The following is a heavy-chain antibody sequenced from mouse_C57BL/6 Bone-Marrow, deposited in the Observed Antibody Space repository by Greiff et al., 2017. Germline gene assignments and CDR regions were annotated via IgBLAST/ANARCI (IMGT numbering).Heavy chain of an antibody. Sequence: QVQLQQSGPELVKPGASVKISCKASGYTFTDYYINWVKQRPGQGLEWIGWIFPGSGSTYYNEKFKGKATLTVDKSSSTAYMLLSSLTSEDSAFYFCAICYYDSNYWYFDVWGTGTTVTVSS. J-gene: IGHJ1*03. CDR1: GYTFTDYY. CDR3: AICYYDSNYWYFDV. V-gene: IGHV1-75*01. D-gene: IGHD1-1*01. CDR2: IFPGSGST.